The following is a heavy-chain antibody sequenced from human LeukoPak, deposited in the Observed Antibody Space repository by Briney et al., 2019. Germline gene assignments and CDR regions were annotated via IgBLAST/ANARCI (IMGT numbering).Heavy chain of an antibody. V-gene: IGHV1-18*01. J-gene: IGHJ4*02. Sequence: ASVKVSCKASGYTFTSYGITWVRQAPGQGLEWMGWICAYNGNTNYAQNLQGRVTMTTDTSTSTAYMELRSLRSDDTAVYYCARDTSYYYDSSGYYNYWGQGTLVTVSS. CDR2: ICAYNGNT. CDR3: ARDTSYYYDSSGYYNY. D-gene: IGHD3-22*01. CDR1: GYTFTSYG.